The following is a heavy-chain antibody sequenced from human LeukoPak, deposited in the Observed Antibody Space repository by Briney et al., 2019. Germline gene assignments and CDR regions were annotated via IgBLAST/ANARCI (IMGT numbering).Heavy chain of an antibody. Sequence: PGGSLRLSCAPSGFTFNTYAMSWVRQAPGKGLEWVSSISGSGTSTYYADSVKGRFTISRDNSKSTLYLQMNSLRAEDTAVYFCARDDYDDSGYYIAHWGQGTLVTVSS. D-gene: IGHD3-22*01. CDR2: ISGSGTST. J-gene: IGHJ5*02. CDR3: ARDDYDDSGYYIAH. V-gene: IGHV3-23*01. CDR1: GFTFNTYA.